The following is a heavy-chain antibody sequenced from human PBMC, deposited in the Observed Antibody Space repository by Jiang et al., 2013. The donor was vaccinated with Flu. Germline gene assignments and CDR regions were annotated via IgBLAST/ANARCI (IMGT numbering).Heavy chain of an antibody. CDR3: ARGYSSGWSPFDY. J-gene: IGHJ4*02. Sequence: GAEVKKPGSSVKVSCKASGGTISSYAISWVRQAPGQGLEWMGRIIPILGIANYAQKFQGRVTITADKSTSTAYTELSSLRSEDTAVYYCARGYSSGWSPFDYWGQGTLVTVSS. V-gene: IGHV1-69*04. CDR1: GGTISSYA. D-gene: IGHD6-19*01. CDR2: IIPILGIA.